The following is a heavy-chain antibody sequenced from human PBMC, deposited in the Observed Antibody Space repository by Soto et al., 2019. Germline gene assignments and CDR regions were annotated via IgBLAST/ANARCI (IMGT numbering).Heavy chain of an antibody. CDR1: GFTFSSYW. J-gene: IGHJ6*03. V-gene: IGHV3-74*01. Sequence: GGSLRLSCAASGFTFSSYWMHWVRQAPGKGLVWVSRINSDGSSTSYADSVKGRFTISRDNAKNTLYLQMNSLRAEDTAVYYCARGSQLELRAAVYYYYYYYMDVWGKGTTVTVSS. CDR2: INSDGSST. CDR3: ARGSQLELRAAVYYYYYYYMDV. D-gene: IGHD1-7*01.